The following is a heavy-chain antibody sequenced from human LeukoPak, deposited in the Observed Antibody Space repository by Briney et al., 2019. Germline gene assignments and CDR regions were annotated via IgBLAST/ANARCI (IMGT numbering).Heavy chain of an antibody. Sequence: GASVTVSCKASGYTFTGYYMHWVRQAPGQGLEWMGWINPNSGGTNYAQKFQGRVTMTRDTSISTAYMELSRLRSDDTAVYYCARDKTMVRGVIVWFDPWGQGTLVTVSS. CDR3: ARDKTMVRGVIVWFDP. V-gene: IGHV1-2*02. J-gene: IGHJ5*02. CDR1: GYTFTGYY. D-gene: IGHD3-10*01. CDR2: INPNSGGT.